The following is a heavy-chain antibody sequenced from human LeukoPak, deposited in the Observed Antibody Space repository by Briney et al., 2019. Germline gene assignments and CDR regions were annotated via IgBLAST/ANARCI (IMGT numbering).Heavy chain of an antibody. CDR3: VRHGLGSSWFDFDY. J-gene: IGHJ4*02. CDR1: GYIFTTYW. CDR2: IYPGDSDP. V-gene: IGHV5-51*01. Sequence: GESLKISCKGSGYIFTTYWIGWVRQMPGKGLKWMGIIYPGDSDPRYSPSFQGQVTISADKSISTAYLQWSSLKASDSAMYYCVRHGLGSSWFDFDYWGQGTLVTVSS. D-gene: IGHD6-13*01.